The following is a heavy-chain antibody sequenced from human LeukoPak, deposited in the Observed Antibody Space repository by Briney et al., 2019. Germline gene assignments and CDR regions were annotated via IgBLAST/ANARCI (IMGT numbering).Heavy chain of an antibody. V-gene: IGHV3-7*03. CDR3: ARYLEGAQQLVPFDY. CDR1: GFTFSSYW. CDR2: IKQDGSEK. D-gene: IGHD6-6*01. J-gene: IGHJ4*02. Sequence: ETGGSLRLSCAASGFTFSSYWMSWVRQAPGKGLEWVANIKQDGSEKYYVDSVKGRFTISRDNAKNSLYLQMNSLRAEDTAVYYCARYLEGAQQLVPFDYWGQGTLVTVSS.